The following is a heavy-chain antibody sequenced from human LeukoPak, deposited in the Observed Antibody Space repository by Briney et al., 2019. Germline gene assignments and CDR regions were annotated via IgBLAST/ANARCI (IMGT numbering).Heavy chain of an antibody. J-gene: IGHJ4*02. V-gene: IGHV3-23*01. CDR1: GFTFSSYA. CDR2: ISGSGGST. D-gene: IGHD3-22*01. Sequence: GGSLRLSCAASGFTFSSYAMSWVRQAPEKGLEWVSGISGSGGSTYHADSVKGRFTISRDNSKNTLYLQMNSLRAEDTAVYYCAKDRAYYSDSSGYYLVRAYDYWGQGTLVTVSS. CDR3: AKDRAYYSDSSGYYLVRAYDY.